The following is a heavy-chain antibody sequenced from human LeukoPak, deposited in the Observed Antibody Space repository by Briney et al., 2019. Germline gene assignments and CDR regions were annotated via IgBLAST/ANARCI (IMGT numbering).Heavy chain of an antibody. CDR3: ARDFDGSGFYDY. CDR2: IIPILGIA. CDR1: GGTFNSYA. D-gene: IGHD3-10*01. J-gene: IGHJ4*02. Sequence: ASVKVSCKASGGTFNSYAISWVRQAPGQGLEWMGRIIPILGIANYAQKFQGRVTITADKSTSTAYMELSSLRSEDTAVYYCARDFDGSGFYDYWGQGTLVTVSS. V-gene: IGHV1-69*04.